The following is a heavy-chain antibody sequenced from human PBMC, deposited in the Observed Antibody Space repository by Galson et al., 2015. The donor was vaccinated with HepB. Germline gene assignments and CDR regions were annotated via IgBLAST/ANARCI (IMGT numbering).Heavy chain of an antibody. CDR1: GFTFSSYA. V-gene: IGHV3-23*01. CDR2: ISGSGGST. D-gene: IGHD2-15*01. CDR3: AKVPYCSGGSCRGRYYFDY. J-gene: IGHJ4*02. Sequence: SLRLSCAASGFTFSSYAMSWVRQAPGKGLEWVSAISGSGGSTYYADSVKGRFTISRDNSKNTLYLQMNSLRAEDTAVYYCAKVPYCSGGSCRGRYYFDYWGQGTLVTVSS.